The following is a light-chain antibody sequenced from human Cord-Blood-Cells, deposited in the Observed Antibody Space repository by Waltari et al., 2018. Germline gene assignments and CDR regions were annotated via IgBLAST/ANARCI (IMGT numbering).Light chain of an antibody. CDR3: QSYDSSNHVV. J-gene: IGLJ2*01. Sequence: NFMLTQPHSVSESPGKTVTISCTRRSGRIATNYVHVYQQPPVSSPATVIYEDNQRPSGVPDRFSGSIDSSSNSASLTISGLKTEDEADYYCQSYDSSNHVVFGGGTKLTVL. CDR1: SGRIATNY. CDR2: EDN. V-gene: IGLV6-57*01.